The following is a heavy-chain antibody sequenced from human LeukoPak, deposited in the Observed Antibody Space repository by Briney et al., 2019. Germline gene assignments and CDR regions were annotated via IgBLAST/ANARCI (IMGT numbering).Heavy chain of an antibody. CDR2: INYSGRI. CDR3: ARLVDYDNSGDPDIFDI. D-gene: IGHD3-22*01. Sequence: SETLSLTCIVSRGFISSYYWSWIRQTPGKGLEWIAFINYSGRIKYKPSLQSRVSISLDTCKNHVSLQLRSVMAADTAVYYGARLVDYDNSGDPDIFDIWGQGTIVSIS. V-gene: IGHV4-59*01. J-gene: IGHJ3*02. CDR1: RGFISSYY.